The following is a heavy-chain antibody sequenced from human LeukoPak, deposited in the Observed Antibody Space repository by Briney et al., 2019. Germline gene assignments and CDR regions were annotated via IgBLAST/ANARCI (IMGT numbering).Heavy chain of an antibody. CDR2: ISGSGGST. D-gene: IGHD6-13*01. CDR3: ARLAIAAAGTRDAFDI. V-gene: IGHV3-23*01. J-gene: IGHJ3*02. CDR1: GFTFSSYV. Sequence: GGSLRLSCAASGFTFSSYVMTWVRQAPGKGLEWVSAISGSGGSTYYADSVKGRFTISRDNSRNTLYLQMNSLRAEDTAVYYCARLAIAAAGTRDAFDIWGQGTMVTVSS.